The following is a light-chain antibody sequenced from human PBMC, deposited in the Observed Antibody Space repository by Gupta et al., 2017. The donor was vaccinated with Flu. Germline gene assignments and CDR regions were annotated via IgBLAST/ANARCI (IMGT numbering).Light chain of an antibody. J-gene: IGLJ3*02. CDR2: STN. CDR3: VTYTGSGRVV. Sequence: QTVVTQEPSCSVSPGVTFTLTCGLSSGSVSTSYYPSWYQQNPGKAPSTLIYSTNTRSSGVPDRFSGSILGNNAALTITGAQAEDEADYYCVTYTGSGRVVFGGGTKLTVL. CDR1: SGSVSTSYY. V-gene: IGLV8-61*01.